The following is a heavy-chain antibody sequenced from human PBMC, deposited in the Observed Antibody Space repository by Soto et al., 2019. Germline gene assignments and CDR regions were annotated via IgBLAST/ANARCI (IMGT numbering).Heavy chain of an antibody. CDR3: ARDYYGSGAPDHYGMDV. V-gene: IGHV1-18*01. CDR2: ISTYTGKT. J-gene: IGHJ6*02. CDR1: GYTFTNYG. Sequence: QVQLVQSGAEVKKPGASVKVSCKASGYTFTNYGISWVRQAPGQGLEWMGWISTYTGKTEYAQRVQGRLTMTTDTSTCTGYMELRSLRSDDTAVYYCARDYYGSGAPDHYGMDVWGQGTTVTVYS. D-gene: IGHD3-10*01.